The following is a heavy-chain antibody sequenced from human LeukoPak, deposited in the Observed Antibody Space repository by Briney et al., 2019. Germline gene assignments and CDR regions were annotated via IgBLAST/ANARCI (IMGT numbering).Heavy chain of an antibody. CDR2: INTDGSRT. V-gene: IGHV3-74*01. D-gene: IGHD3-10*01. Sequence: GGSLRLSCAASGFTFSRYWMHWVRQAPGKGLVWVSRINTDGSRTTYADSVKGQFTISRDNAKNTVYLQMNSLRAEDTAVYYCARVALGSYNWFDPWGQGTLVTVSS. CDR1: GFTFSRYW. J-gene: IGHJ5*02. CDR3: ARVALGSYNWFDP.